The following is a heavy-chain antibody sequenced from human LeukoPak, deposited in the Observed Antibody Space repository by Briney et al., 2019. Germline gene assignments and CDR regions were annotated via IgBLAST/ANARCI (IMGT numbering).Heavy chain of an antibody. CDR1: GYTVTRYY. D-gene: IGHD1-1*01. CDR3: ARTCQCRRWND. Sequence: ASVKLSCTASGYTVTRYYMNWLRQSPGHRAGWRGGSNPNSGGTNYAQKYQGRVTMTTDTSISTAYMELSRLRSDDTAVQYCARTCQCRRWNDWGEGSLVSVSS. CDR2: SNPNSGGT. V-gene: IGHV1-2*02. J-gene: IGHJ4*02.